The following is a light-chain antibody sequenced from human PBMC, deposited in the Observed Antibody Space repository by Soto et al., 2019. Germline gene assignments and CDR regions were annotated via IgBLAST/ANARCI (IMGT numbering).Light chain of an antibody. CDR2: GAS. Sequence: EIVMTQSPATLSVSQGERATLSCRASQSGSSNLAWYQQKPGQAPRLLIYGASTRATGIPARVSGSGSGTEFTLTISRLQSEDFAVYYCHHYNNWPRTFGQGTKVEIK. J-gene: IGKJ1*01. V-gene: IGKV3-15*01. CDR1: QSGSSN. CDR3: HHYNNWPRT.